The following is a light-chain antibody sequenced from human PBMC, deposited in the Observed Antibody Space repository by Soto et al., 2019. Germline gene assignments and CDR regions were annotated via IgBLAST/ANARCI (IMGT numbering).Light chain of an antibody. V-gene: IGKV1-39*01. CDR1: QSISSY. Sequence: DIQMTQSPSSLSASVGDRVTITCRASQSISSYLNWFQQKPGKAPKLLIYAASNLQSGVPSRFSGSGSGTDFTLNISSLQPEDFATYYCQQSYSTPLTFGGGTKVEVK. CDR3: QQSYSTPLT. CDR2: AAS. J-gene: IGKJ4*01.